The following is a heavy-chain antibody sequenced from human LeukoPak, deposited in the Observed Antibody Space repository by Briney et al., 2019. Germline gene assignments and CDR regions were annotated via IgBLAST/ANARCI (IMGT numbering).Heavy chain of an antibody. CDR1: GFTLITYS. J-gene: IGHJ6*02. V-gene: IGHV3-21*01. CDR2: ISTSGSYI. D-gene: IGHD6-13*01. CDR3: VREAFASSWPSYYYGMDV. Sequence: PEGSLRLSCTASGFTLITYSMNWVRQVPGKGLEWVSSISTSGSYIYYRDSVKGRFTISRDSAKNSLSLQMDSLRAEDTAVYYCVREAFASSWPSYYYGMDVWGQGTTVTVSS.